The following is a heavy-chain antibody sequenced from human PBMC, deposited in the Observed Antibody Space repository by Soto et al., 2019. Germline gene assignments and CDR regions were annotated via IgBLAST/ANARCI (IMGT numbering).Heavy chain of an antibody. CDR2: IKGDGSEK. V-gene: IGHV3-7*01. CDR3: GRDEVRNGVGV. CDR1: GFRFSDFW. Sequence: GSLRLSCEASGFRFSDFWMSWVRQAPGKGLEWVANIKGDGSEKRYVDSVRGRFTISRDNAKNSVYLQMNSLRADDTALYYCGRDEVRNGVGVWGQGTTVTVS. J-gene: IGHJ6*02.